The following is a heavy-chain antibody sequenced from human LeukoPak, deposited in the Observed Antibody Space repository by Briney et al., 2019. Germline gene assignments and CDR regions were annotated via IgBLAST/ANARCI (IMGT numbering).Heavy chain of an antibody. Sequence: SETLSLTCAVYGGSFSGYYWTWIRQPPGKGLEWIGEVTDTGNRNYNPSLRSRVNILVDTAKNQFSLKVSSVTAADTSVFYCARGRGYSSGWGHFYYSIDVWCQGTTVTVSS. CDR1: GGSFSGYY. D-gene: IGHD6-19*01. V-gene: IGHV4-34*01. CDR2: VTDTGNR. J-gene: IGHJ6*03. CDR3: ARGRGYSSGWGHFYYSIDV.